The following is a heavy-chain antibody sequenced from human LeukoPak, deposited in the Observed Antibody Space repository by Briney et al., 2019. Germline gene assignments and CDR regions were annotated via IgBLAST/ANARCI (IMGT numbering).Heavy chain of an antibody. J-gene: IGHJ4*02. CDR2: INPNSGGT. Sequence: ASVKVSCKASVYTFTGYSMQWVRQAPGQGLEWMGWINPNSGGTNYAQKFQGRVTMTRDTSISTAYMELSRLRSDDTAVYYCARDYDILAGYHDYWGQGTLVTVSS. D-gene: IGHD3-9*01. CDR1: VYTFTGYS. V-gene: IGHV1-2*02. CDR3: ARDYDILAGYHDY.